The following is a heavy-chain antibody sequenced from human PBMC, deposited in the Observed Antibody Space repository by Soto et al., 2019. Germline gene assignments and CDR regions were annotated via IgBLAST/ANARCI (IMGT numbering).Heavy chain of an antibody. J-gene: IGHJ4*02. CDR3: ARDLSYYNDDC. D-gene: IGHD3-22*01. Sequence: GGSLRLSCAASGLTFGSYSMHWVRQAPGKGLEWVAVIWYDGSRKHYADSVEGRFTISRDDSKSTLYLQMNSLRVEDTAVYYCARDLSYYNDDCWGQGTLVTVSS. CDR2: IWYDGSRK. V-gene: IGHV3-33*08. CDR1: GLTFGSYS.